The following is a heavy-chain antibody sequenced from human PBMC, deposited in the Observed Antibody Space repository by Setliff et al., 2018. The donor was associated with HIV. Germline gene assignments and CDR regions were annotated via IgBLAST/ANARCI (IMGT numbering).Heavy chain of an antibody. J-gene: IGHJ5*02. CDR3: ARDRVPKRGHSYREPGFDP. CDR1: GYSFTSHS. V-gene: IGHV1-3*04. Sequence: ASVKVSCKASGYSFTSHSMHWVRQAPGQRLEWMGWINTGNGNTKYSHKFQDRVTITRDISVNTGYLEVTGLRFEDTAVYDCARDRVPKRGHSYREPGFDPWGQGTLVTVSS. CDR2: INTGNGNT. D-gene: IGHD3-16*02.